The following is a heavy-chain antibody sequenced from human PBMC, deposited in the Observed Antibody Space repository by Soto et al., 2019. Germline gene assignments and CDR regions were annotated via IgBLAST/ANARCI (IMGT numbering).Heavy chain of an antibody. CDR3: ARELGDPRPLSYFDY. Sequence: GGSLRLSCAASGFTFSSYGMHWVRQAPGKGLEWVAVIWYDGSNKYYADSVKGRFTISRDNSKNTLYLQMNSLRAEDTAVYYCARELGDPRPLSYFDYWGQGTLVTVSS. D-gene: IGHD2-21*02. CDR1: GFTFSSYG. CDR2: IWYDGSNK. J-gene: IGHJ4*02. V-gene: IGHV3-33*01.